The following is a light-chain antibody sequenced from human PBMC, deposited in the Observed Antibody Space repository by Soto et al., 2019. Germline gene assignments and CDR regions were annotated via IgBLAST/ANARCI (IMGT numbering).Light chain of an antibody. J-gene: IGKJ1*01. Sequence: EIVMTQSPATLSVSPGERATLSCRASQSVSSDLAWYHQKPGQAPRLLIYGASTRATGIPARFSGSGSGTDFTLTISGLQPEDFAVYYCQQYGTSPGTFGQGTKVDIK. CDR3: QQYGTSPGT. CDR2: GAS. V-gene: IGKV3D-15*02. CDR1: QSVSSD.